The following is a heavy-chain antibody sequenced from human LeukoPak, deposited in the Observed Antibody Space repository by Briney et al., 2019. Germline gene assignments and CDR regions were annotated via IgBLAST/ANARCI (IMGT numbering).Heavy chain of an antibody. J-gene: IGHJ4*02. Sequence: GGSLRLSCAASGFTFSSYAMSWVRQAPGKGLEWVSAISGSGGSTYYADSVKGRFTISRDNSKNTLYLQMNSLRAEDTAVYYCAKVNPLSYSSSFPGEADDYYFDYWGQGTLVTVSS. CDR3: AKVNPLSYSSSFPGEADDYYFDY. V-gene: IGHV3-23*01. CDR1: GFTFSSYA. CDR2: ISGSGGST. D-gene: IGHD6-13*01.